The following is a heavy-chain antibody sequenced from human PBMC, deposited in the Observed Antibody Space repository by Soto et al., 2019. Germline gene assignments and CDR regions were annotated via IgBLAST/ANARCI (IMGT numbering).Heavy chain of an antibody. CDR2: IYYSGST. V-gene: IGHV4-59*01. Sequence: SETLSLTCTVSGGSISSYYWSWIRQPPGKGLEWIGYIYYSGSTNYNPSLKSRVTISVDTSKNQFSLKLSSVTAADTAMYYCARDDSGVYSTNYYGMDVWGQGTTVTVSS. J-gene: IGHJ6*02. CDR1: GGSISSYY. D-gene: IGHD1-26*01. CDR3: ARDDSGVYSTNYYGMDV.